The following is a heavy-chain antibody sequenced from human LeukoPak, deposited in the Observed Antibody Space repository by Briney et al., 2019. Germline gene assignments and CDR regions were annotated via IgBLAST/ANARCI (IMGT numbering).Heavy chain of an antibody. CDR3: ARVCTSCYEGKWYFDL. Sequence: PSETLSLTCTVSGGSISSGDYYWSWIRQPPGKGLEWIGYIYYSGSTYYNPSLKSRVTISVDTSKNQFSLKLSSVTAADTAVYYCARVCTSCYEGKWYFDLWGRGTLVTVSS. CDR1: GGSISSGDYY. V-gene: IGHV4-30-4*01. J-gene: IGHJ2*01. D-gene: IGHD2-2*01. CDR2: IYYSGST.